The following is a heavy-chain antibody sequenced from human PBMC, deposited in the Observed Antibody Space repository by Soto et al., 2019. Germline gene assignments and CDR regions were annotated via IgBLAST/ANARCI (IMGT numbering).Heavy chain of an antibody. CDR3: ARVIGWELRRLYFDY. CDR2: IIPIFGTA. D-gene: IGHD1-26*01. V-gene: IGHV1-69*06. Sequence: GASVKVSCKASGGTFSSYAISWVRQAPGQGLEWMGGIIPIFGTANYAQKFQGRVTITADKSTSTAYMELSSLRSEDTAVYYCARVIGWELRRLYFDYWGQGTLVTVSS. CDR1: GGTFSSYA. J-gene: IGHJ4*02.